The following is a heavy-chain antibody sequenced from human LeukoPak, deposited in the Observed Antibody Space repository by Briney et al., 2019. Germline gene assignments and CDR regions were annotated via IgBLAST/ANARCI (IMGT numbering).Heavy chain of an antibody. Sequence: VASVKVSCKASGYTFTSYGISWVRQATGQGLEWMGWMNPNSGNTGYSQKFQGRVTMTRNTSITTAYMELSSLRSEDTAVYYCARAGGTGPGNRHFQHWGQGTLVTVSS. V-gene: IGHV1-8*02. CDR1: GYTFTSYG. CDR2: MNPNSGNT. J-gene: IGHJ1*01. CDR3: ARAGGTGPGNRHFQH. D-gene: IGHD2-8*02.